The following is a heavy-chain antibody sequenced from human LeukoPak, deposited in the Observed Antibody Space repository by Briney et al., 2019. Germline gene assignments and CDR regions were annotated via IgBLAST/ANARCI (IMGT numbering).Heavy chain of an antibody. CDR1: GGSFSTYY. J-gene: IGHJ3*02. CDR3: ARTMVRGVIKGAFDI. V-gene: IGHV4-4*07. CDR2: IYTSGST. D-gene: IGHD3-10*01. Sequence: KPSETLSPTCTVSGGSFSTYYWSWIRQPAGKVLEWIGHIYTSGSTNYNPSLKSRVTMSVDTSKNQFSLKLSSVTAADTAVYYCARTMVRGVIKGAFDIWGQGTMVTVSS.